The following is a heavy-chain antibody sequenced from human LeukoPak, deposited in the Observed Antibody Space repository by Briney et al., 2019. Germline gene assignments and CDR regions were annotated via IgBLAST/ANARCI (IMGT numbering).Heavy chain of an antibody. CDR1: GFTFDIHG. D-gene: IGHD3-22*01. J-gene: IGHJ4*02. Sequence: PGRSLRLSCAASGFTFDIHGMHWVRQAPGKGLEWVSSISSSSTHIYYADSVKGRFTISRDNAKNSLYLQMNSLRAEDTAVYYCARVRHDYDSGGYYYGSDYWGQGTLVTVSS. CDR3: ARVRHDYDSGGYYYGSDY. V-gene: IGHV3-21*01. CDR2: ISSSSTHI.